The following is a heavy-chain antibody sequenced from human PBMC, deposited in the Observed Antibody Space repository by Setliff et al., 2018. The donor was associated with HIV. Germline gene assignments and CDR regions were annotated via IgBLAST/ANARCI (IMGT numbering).Heavy chain of an antibody. CDR1: GFTFSSCG. CDR2: IRNDGSDK. Sequence: GGSLRLSCAASGFTFSSCGLHWVRQAPGKGLEWVAFIRNDGSDKHYVESVKGRFTISRDNSKKTLYLQMNRLRAEDTAVYYCAMSPYSSGLFDYWGQGTLVTVSS. CDR3: AMSPYSSGLFDY. V-gene: IGHV3-30*02. D-gene: IGHD6-19*01. J-gene: IGHJ4*02.